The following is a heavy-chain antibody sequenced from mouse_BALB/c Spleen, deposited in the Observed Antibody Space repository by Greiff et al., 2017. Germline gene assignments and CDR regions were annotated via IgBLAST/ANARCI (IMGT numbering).Heavy chain of an antibody. CDR2: IDPFNGGT. CDR1: GYSFTSYY. CDR3: ARDITTVSYFDY. J-gene: IGHJ2*01. Sequence: VQLKESGPELMKPGASVKISCKASGYSFTSYYMHWVKQSHGKSLEWIGYIDPFNGGTSYNQKFKGKATLTVDKSSSTAYMQLSSLTSEDSAVYYCARDITTVSYFDYWGQGTTLTVSS. D-gene: IGHD1-1*01. V-gene: IGHV1S135*01.